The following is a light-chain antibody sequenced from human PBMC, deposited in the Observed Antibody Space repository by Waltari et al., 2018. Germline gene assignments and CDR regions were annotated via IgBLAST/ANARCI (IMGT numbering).Light chain of an antibody. CDR3: SSYTSRSTWV. CDR1: SSHVGGYNY. V-gene: IGLV2-14*01. CDR2: DVT. J-gene: IGLJ3*02. Sequence: QSALTQPPSVSGSPGQSISISCTGTSSHVGGYNYVSWYQQNPGKAPKLMIYDVTKRPSGVSNRFSGSKSGNTASLTISGLQAEDEADYYCSSYTSRSTWVFGGGTKLTVL.